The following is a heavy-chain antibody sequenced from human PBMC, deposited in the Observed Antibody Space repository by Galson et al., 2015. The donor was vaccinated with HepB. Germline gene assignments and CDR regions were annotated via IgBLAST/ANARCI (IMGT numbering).Heavy chain of an antibody. V-gene: IGHV3-13*05. D-gene: IGHD3-10*01. Sequence: SLRLSCAASGFTFSSYDMHWVRQATGKGLEWVSAIGTAGDPYYPGSVKGRFTISRENAKNSLYLQMNSLRAGDTAVYYCARGHLLWFGELRLDYGMDVWGQGTTVTVSS. CDR3: ARGHLLWFGELRLDYGMDV. CDR1: GFTFSSYD. CDR2: IGTAGDP. J-gene: IGHJ6*02.